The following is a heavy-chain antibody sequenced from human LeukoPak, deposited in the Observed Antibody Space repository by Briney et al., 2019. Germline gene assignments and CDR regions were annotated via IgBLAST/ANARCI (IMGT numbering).Heavy chain of an antibody. CDR2: INHSGST. V-gene: IGHV4-34*01. CDR3: ARGDYGSGTYLWGS. D-gene: IGHD3-10*01. J-gene: IGHJ5*02. Sequence: PSETLSLTCAVYGGSFSGYYWSWIRQPPGKGLEWIGEINHSGSTKYNPSLKSRVTISVDTSKNQFSLQLTSVTAADTAVYYCARGDYGSGTYLWGSWGQGILVTVSP. CDR1: GGSFSGYY.